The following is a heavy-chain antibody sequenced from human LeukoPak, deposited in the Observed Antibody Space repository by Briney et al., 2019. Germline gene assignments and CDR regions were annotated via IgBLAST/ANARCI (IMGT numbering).Heavy chain of an antibody. Sequence: GGSLRLSCAASGFTFSDYYMGWIRQAPGKGLEWVSYISSSGSTIYYADSVKGRFTISRDNAKNSLYLQMNSLRAEDTAVYYCAREGRYYYDSSGFFDYWGQGTLVTVSS. J-gene: IGHJ4*02. CDR2: ISSSGSTI. CDR3: AREGRYYYDSSGFFDY. CDR1: GFTFSDYY. D-gene: IGHD3-22*01. V-gene: IGHV3-11*04.